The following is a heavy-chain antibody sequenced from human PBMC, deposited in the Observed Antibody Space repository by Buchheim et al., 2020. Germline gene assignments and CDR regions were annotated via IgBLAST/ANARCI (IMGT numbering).Heavy chain of an antibody. CDR2: IKQDGSEK. D-gene: IGHD2-15*01. CDR1: GFTFSSYW. CDR3: ARDNEVVVAATSDYYYGMDV. Sequence: EVQLVESGGGLVQPGGSLRLSCAASGFTFSSYWMSWVRQAPGKGLEWVANIKQDGSEKYYVDSVKGGFTISRDNAKNSLYRQMNSLRAEDTAVYYCARDNEVVVAATSDYYYGMDVWGQGTT. V-gene: IGHV3-7*01. J-gene: IGHJ6*02.